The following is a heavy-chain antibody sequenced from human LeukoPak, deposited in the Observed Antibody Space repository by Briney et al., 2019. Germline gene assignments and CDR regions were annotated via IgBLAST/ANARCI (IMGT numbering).Heavy chain of an antibody. Sequence: GVSLRLSCAASGFTFRTYAMSWVRQARGKGLEWVSVISGSGGSTFYADSVKGRFTISRDNSKNTLYLQMNSLRADDTAVYYCAKGAVTSQYFFDYWGQGTLVTVSS. D-gene: IGHD4-17*01. V-gene: IGHV3-23*01. J-gene: IGHJ4*02. CDR1: GFTFRTYA. CDR3: AKGAVTSQYFFDY. CDR2: ISGSGGST.